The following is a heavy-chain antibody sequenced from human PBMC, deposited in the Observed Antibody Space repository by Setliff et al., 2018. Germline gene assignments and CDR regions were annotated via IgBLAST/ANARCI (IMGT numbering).Heavy chain of an antibody. CDR3: AKDGVYSSSWYRALTSRAGFDY. J-gene: IGHJ4*02. Sequence: SETLSLTCAVYGGSFSGYYWSWIRQPPGKRLEWIGEIIHSGSTNYNPSLKSRVTISMDTSKNQFSLKVSSVTAADTAVYYCAKDGVYSSSWYRALTSRAGFDYWGQGTLVTVSS. CDR2: IIHSGST. V-gene: IGHV4-34*12. CDR1: GGSFSGYY. D-gene: IGHD6-13*01.